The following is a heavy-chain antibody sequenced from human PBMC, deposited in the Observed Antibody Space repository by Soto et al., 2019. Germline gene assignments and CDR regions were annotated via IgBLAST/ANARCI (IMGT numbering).Heavy chain of an antibody. D-gene: IGHD5-18*01. CDR1: GFTFSSYG. CDR3: AKDKWIQLWNGFDY. Sequence: GGSLRLSCAAPGFTFSSYGMHWVRQAPGKGLEWVAVISYDGSNKYYADSVKGRFTISRDNSKNTLYLQMNSLRAEDTAVYYCAKDKWIQLWNGFDYWGQGTLVTVSS. CDR2: ISYDGSNK. J-gene: IGHJ4*02. V-gene: IGHV3-30*18.